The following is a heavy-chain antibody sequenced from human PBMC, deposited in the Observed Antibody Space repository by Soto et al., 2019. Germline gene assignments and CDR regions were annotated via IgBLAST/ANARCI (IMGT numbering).Heavy chain of an antibody. CDR2: IYSGGST. Sequence: LRLSCAASGFTVSSNYMSWVRQAPGKGLEWVSVIYSGGSTYYADSVKGRFTISRDNSKNTLYLQMNSLRAEDTAVYYCARGLSSTSCLFDYWGQGTLVTVSS. J-gene: IGHJ4*02. V-gene: IGHV3-53*01. CDR3: ARGLSSTSCLFDY. D-gene: IGHD2-2*01. CDR1: GFTVSSNY.